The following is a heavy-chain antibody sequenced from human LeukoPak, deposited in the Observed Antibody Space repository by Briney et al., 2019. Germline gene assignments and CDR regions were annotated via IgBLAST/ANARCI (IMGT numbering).Heavy chain of an antibody. V-gene: IGHV1-18*01. CDR3: AVAVAGTDLDY. CDR1: GYTFTSYG. Sequence: GASVKVSCKASGYTFTSYGISWVRQAPGKGLEWMGWISAYNGNTNYAQKLQGRVTMTTDTSTSTAYMELRSLRSDDTAVYYCAVAVAGTDLDYWGQGTLVTVSS. J-gene: IGHJ4*02. CDR2: ISAYNGNT. D-gene: IGHD6-19*01.